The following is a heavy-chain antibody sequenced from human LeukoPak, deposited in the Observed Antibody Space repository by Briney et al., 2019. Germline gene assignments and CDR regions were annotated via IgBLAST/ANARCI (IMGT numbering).Heavy chain of an antibody. CDR3: ATLVGATDAFDI. CDR2: IIPIFGTA. CDR1: GGTFSSYA. V-gene: IGHV1-69*01. J-gene: IGHJ3*02. Sequence: SVKVSCKASGGTFSSYAISWVRQAPGQGLEWMGGIIPIFGTANYAQKFQGRVTITADESTSTAYMELSSLRSEDTAVYYCATLVGATDAFDIWGQGTMVTVSS. D-gene: IGHD1-26*01.